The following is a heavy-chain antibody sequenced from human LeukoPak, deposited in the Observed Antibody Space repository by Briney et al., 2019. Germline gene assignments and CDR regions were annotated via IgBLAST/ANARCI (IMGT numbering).Heavy chain of an antibody. Sequence: GGSLRLSCAASGFTFSSYAMSWVRQAPGKGLEWVSAISGSGGSTYYADSVKGRFTISRDNSKNTLYLQMNSLRAEDTAVYYCARDRSGGYSGYDWTEIDYWGQGTLVTVSS. CDR3: ARDRSGGYSGYDWTEIDY. V-gene: IGHV3-23*01. CDR1: GFTFSSYA. D-gene: IGHD5-12*01. J-gene: IGHJ4*02. CDR2: ISGSGGST.